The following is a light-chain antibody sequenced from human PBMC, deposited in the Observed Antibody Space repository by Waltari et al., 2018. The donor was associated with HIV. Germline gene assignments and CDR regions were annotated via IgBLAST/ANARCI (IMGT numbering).Light chain of an antibody. CDR1: KSVSSN. CDR3: QQYNSWPIT. CDR2: DAS. Sequence: EKVMTQSPATLSVSPGESATLSCRASKSVSSNLAWYQQKPGQAPRLLIYDASTRATGIPGRFSGSGSGTEFTLTISSLQSEDFAVYYCQQYNSWPITFGQGTRLEIK. V-gene: IGKV3-15*01. J-gene: IGKJ5*01.